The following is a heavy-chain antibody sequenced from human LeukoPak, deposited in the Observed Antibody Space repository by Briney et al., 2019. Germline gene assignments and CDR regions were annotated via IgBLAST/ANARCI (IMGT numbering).Heavy chain of an antibody. V-gene: IGHV4-38-2*02. J-gene: IGHJ3*02. CDR3: ARGRFDIAAAGPGLGI. D-gene: IGHD6-13*01. CDR1: GYSISSGYY. Sequence: SETLSLTCTVSGYSISSGYYWGWIRQPPGKGLEWIRSIYHSGSTYYNPSLKSRVTISVDTSKNQFSLKLSSVTAADTAVYYCARGRFDIAAAGPGLGIWGQGTLVTVSS. CDR2: IYHSGST.